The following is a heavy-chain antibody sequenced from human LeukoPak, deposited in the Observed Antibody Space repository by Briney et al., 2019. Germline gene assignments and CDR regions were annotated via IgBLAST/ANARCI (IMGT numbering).Heavy chain of an antibody. Sequence: GGSLRLSCAASGFTFSSSTMNWVRQAPGKGLEWVSSISSSSSYIYYADSVKGRFTISRDNAKTSLYLQMNSLRVEDTAVYYCAREIIVAFGRNFDYWGQGTLVTVPS. CDR3: AREIIVAFGRNFDY. V-gene: IGHV3-21*01. D-gene: IGHD5-12*01. CDR1: GFTFSSST. CDR2: ISSSSSYI. J-gene: IGHJ4*02.